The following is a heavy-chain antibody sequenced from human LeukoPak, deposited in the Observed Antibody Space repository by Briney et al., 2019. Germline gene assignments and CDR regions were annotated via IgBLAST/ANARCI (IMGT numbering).Heavy chain of an antibody. CDR1: GGSISSYY. CDR3: ARLTSAAGVWAFDI. Sequence: SETLSLTCTVSGGSISSYYWTWIRQPPGQGLEWIGYIYYSGSTSYNPSLRSRVTILVDTSKNQFSLKLSSVTAADTAVYFCARLTSAAGVWAFDIWGQGTMVTVSS. CDR2: IYYSGST. V-gene: IGHV4-59*08. J-gene: IGHJ3*02. D-gene: IGHD6-13*01.